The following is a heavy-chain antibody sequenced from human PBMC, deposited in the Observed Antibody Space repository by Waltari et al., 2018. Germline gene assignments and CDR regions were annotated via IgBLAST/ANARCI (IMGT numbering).Heavy chain of an antibody. V-gene: IGHV3-15*01. Sequence: EVQLVESGGGLLEPGGSFRLSCVASGFTFSHAWINWVRQAPGKGLEWVGLMRSRSDGGTADYAAPVKGRFTISRDDSKDTLYLQMNNLRPEDTAVYYCTTAPMPDWGQGTLVTVSS. CDR3: TTAPMPD. CDR2: MRSRSDGGTA. J-gene: IGHJ4*02. CDR1: GFTFSHAW. D-gene: IGHD2-2*01.